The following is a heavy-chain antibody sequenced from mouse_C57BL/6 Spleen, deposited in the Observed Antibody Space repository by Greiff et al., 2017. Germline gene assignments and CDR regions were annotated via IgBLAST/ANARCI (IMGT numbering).Heavy chain of an antibody. CDR2: INYDGSST. V-gene: IGHV5-16*01. Sequence: EVMLVESEGGLVQPGSSMKLSCTASGFTFSDYYMAWVRQVPENGLEWVANINYDGSSTYYLDSLKSRFIISRDNAKNILYLQMSSLKSEDTATYYCARDDGYAMDYWGQGTSVTVSS. CDR3: ARDDGYAMDY. CDR1: GFTFSDYY. J-gene: IGHJ4*01.